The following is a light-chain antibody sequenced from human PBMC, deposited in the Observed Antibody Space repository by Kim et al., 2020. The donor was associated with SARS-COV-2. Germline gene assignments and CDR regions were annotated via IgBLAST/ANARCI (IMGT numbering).Light chain of an antibody. CDR3: SAWDSSLSAWV. CDR2: RNN. J-gene: IGLJ3*02. CDR1: SNNVGNQG. Sequence: LTQPPSGSRGLGQTATLTCTGNSNNVGNQGAAWLQQHQGHPPKLLSYRNNNRPSGISERFSASRSGNTASLTITGLQPEDEADYYCSAWDSSLSAWVFGGGTQLTV. V-gene: IGLV10-54*04.